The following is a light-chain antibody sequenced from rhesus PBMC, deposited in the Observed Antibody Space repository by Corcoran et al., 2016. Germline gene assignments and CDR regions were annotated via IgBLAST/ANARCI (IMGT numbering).Light chain of an antibody. CDR3: QQYSSRPFT. CDR1: PGISSW. V-gene: IGKV1-22*01. CDR2: KAS. J-gene: IGKJ3*01. Sequence: DIQMTQSPSSLSASVGDTVTITCRASPGISSWLAWYQQKPGNAPKLLIYKASSLHSGVPSRFTGSGSGKDFTLTISSLQSEDFATYYCQQYSSRPFTFGPGTKLDIK.